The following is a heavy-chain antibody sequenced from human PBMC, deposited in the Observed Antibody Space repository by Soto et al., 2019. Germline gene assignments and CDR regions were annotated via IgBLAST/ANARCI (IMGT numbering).Heavy chain of an antibody. CDR2: IYYSGST. D-gene: IGHD3-22*01. CDR3: AREVVAGSSGYCDY. CDR1: GGSISSGDYY. J-gene: IGHJ4*02. Sequence: SETLSLTCTVSGGSISSGDYYWSWIRQPPGKGLEWIGYIYYSGSTYYNPSLKSRVTISVDTSKNQFSLKLSSVTAADTAVYYCAREVVAGSSGYCDYWGQGTLVTVSS. V-gene: IGHV4-30-4*01.